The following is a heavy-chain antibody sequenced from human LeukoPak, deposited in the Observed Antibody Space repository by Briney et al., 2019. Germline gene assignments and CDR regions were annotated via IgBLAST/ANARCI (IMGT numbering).Heavy chain of an antibody. CDR2: ISGSGGST. V-gene: IGHV3-23*01. Sequence: GGSLRLSCAASGFTFSSYAMSWVRQAPGKGPEWVSAISGSGGSTYYADSVKGRFTISRDNSKNTLYLQMNSLRAKDTAVYYCAKDNRRKVLRFLEWLLLPYFDYWGQGTLVTVSS. CDR3: AKDNRRKVLRFLEWLLLPYFDY. J-gene: IGHJ4*02. D-gene: IGHD3-3*01. CDR1: GFTFSSYA.